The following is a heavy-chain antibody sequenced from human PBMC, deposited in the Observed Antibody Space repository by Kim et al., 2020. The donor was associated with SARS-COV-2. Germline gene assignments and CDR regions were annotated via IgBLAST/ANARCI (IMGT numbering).Heavy chain of an antibody. CDR1: GDYVSNDRYY. J-gene: IGHJ5*02. CDR3: ARGSGYDYRLSFDP. D-gene: IGHD5-12*01. V-gene: IGHV4-61*01. Sequence: SETLSLTCTVSGDYVSNDRYYWTWIRQPPGKGLEWIGYVYFNGNTNYYPSLKSRVTISIDTSKNEFSLRLTSVTAADTAVYYCARGSGYDYRLSFDPWGQGSLVTVSS. CDR2: VYFNGNT.